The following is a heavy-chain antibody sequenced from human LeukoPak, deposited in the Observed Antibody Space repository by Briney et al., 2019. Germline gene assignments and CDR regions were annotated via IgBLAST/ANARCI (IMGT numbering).Heavy chain of an antibody. D-gene: IGHD3-22*01. V-gene: IGHV4-38-2*01. J-gene: IGHJ4*02. CDR1: GYSISSGYY. Sequence: SETLSLTCAVSGYSISSGYYWGWIRQPPGKGLEWIGSIYHSGSTYYNPSLKSRVTISLDTSKNQFSLKLSSVNAADTAVYYCARDNYYDTSGHSYWGQGTLVTVSS. CDR2: IYHSGST. CDR3: ARDNYYDTSGHSY.